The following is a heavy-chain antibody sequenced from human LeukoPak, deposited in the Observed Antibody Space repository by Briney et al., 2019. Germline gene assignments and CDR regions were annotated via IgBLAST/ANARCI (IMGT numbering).Heavy chain of an antibody. CDR1: GGSISSYY. V-gene: IGHV4-59*01. CDR2: IYYSGST. Sequence: SETLSLTCTVSGGSISSYYWSWIRQPPGKGLEWIGYIYYSGSTNYNPSLKSRVTISVDTSKNQFSLKLSSVTAADTAVYYCAREDFDASDIWGQGTMATVSS. CDR3: AREDFDASDI. D-gene: IGHD3-3*01. J-gene: IGHJ3*02.